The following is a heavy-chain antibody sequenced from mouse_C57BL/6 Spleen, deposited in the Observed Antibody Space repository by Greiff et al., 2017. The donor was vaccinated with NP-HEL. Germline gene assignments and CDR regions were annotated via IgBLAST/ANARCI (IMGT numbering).Heavy chain of an antibody. CDR3: ARSVTGY. D-gene: IGHD4-1*01. CDR2: INPGSGGT. Sequence: QVQLQQSGAELVRPGTSVKVSCKASGYAFTNYLIEWVKQRPGQGLEWIGVINPGSGGTNYNEKFKGKATLTADKSSSTAYMQLSSLTSEDSAVYFCARSVTGYWGQGTLVTVSA. V-gene: IGHV1-54*01. J-gene: IGHJ3*01. CDR1: GYAFTNYL.